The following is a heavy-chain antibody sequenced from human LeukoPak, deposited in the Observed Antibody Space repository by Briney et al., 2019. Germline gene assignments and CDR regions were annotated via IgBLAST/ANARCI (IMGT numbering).Heavy chain of an antibody. CDR1: GFTFNSYA. D-gene: IGHD1-14*01. J-gene: IGHJ4*02. CDR2: ISYDGSNK. CDR3: ARGHYHAL. Sequence: SGGSLRLSCAASGFTFNSYAMHWVRQAPGKGLEWVAVISYDGSNKYYADSVKGRFTISRDNSKNTLYLQMNSLRAEDTAVYYCARGHYHALWGQGTLVTVSS. V-gene: IGHV3-30-3*01.